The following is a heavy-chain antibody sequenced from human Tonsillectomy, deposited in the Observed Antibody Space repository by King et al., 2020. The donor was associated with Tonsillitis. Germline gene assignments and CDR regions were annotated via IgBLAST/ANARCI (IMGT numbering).Heavy chain of an antibody. V-gene: IGHV3-11*01. CDR2: ISSSGSTI. CDR1: GFTFSDYY. J-gene: IGHJ2*01. Sequence: VQLVESGGGLVKPGGSLRLSCAASGFTFSDYYMSWIRQAPGKGLEWVSYISSSGSTIYYADSVKGRFTISRDNAKNSLYLQMNSLRAEDTAVYYCARDGGLELILYPKANWYFVLWGRGTLGTGSS. D-gene: IGHD3-3*01. CDR3: ARDGGLELILYPKANWYFVL.